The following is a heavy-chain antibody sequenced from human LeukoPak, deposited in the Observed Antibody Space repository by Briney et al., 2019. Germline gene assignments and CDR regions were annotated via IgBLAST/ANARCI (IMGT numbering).Heavy chain of an antibody. CDR3: ARDRGLLLWFGESSGYYGMGV. CDR2: IYSGGST. CDR1: GFTVSSNY. V-gene: IGHV3-66*01. Sequence: GGSLRLSCAASGFTVSSNYMSWVRQAPGKGLEWVSVIYSGGSTYYADSVKGRFTISRDNSKNTLYLQMNSLRAEDTAVYYCARDRGLLLWFGESSGYYGMGVWGQGTTVTVSS. D-gene: IGHD3-10*01. J-gene: IGHJ6*02.